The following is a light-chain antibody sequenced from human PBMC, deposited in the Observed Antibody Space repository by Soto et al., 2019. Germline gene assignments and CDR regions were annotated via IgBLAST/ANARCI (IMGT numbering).Light chain of an antibody. CDR3: ETWDSNTRV. V-gene: IGLV4-60*03. J-gene: IGLJ2*01. CDR2: LEGSGSH. Sequence: QAVLTQSSSASASLGSSVKLTCTLSSGHSSDIIAWHQQQPGKAPRYLMKLEGSGSHNKGSGVPDRFSGSSSGADRYLTISNLQSEDEADYYCETWDSNTRVFGGGTKVTVL. CDR1: SGHSSDI.